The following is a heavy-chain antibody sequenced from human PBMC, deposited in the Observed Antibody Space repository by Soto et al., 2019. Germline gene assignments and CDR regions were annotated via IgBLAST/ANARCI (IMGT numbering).Heavy chain of an antibody. CDR1: GFTFSSYA. Sequence: GGSLRLSCAASGFTFSSYAMSWVRQAPWKGLEWVSGISGSGGNTDNADSVKGRFSISRDNSKNILYLQMNSLRAEDTAVYFCAKDLRGLGHSSYMGVWGKGTSVTVSS. V-gene: IGHV3-23*01. J-gene: IGHJ6*03. D-gene: IGHD4-4*01. CDR3: AKDLRGLGHSSYMGV. CDR2: ISGSGGNT.